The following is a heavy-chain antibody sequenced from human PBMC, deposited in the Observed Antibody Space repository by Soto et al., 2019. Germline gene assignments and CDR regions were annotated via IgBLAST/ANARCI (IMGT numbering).Heavy chain of an antibody. J-gene: IGHJ4*02. CDR2: ISGSGGST. D-gene: IGHD3-22*01. CDR1: GFTFSSYA. V-gene: IGHV3-23*01. CDR3: ARGGHYYDSSGYYYNNFPIGY. Sequence: GGSLRLSCAASGFTFSSYAMSWVRQAPGKGLEWVSAISGSGGSTYYADSVKGRFTISRDNSKNTLYLQMNSLRAEDTAVYYCARGGHYYDSSGYYYNNFPIGYWGQGTLVTGSS.